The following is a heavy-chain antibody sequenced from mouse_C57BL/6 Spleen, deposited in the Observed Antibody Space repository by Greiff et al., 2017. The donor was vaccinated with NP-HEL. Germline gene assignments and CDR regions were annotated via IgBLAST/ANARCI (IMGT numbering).Heavy chain of an antibody. J-gene: IGHJ2*01. Sequence: VQLQQPGAELVMPGASVKLSCKASGYTFTSYWMHWVKQRPGQGLEWIGEIDPSDSYTNYNQKFKGKSTLTVDKSSSTAYMQLSSLTSEESAVYYCARWDGYYGDYWGQGTTLTVSS. D-gene: IGHD2-3*01. CDR2: IDPSDSYT. V-gene: IGHV1-69*01. CDR1: GYTFTSYW. CDR3: ARWDGYYGDY.